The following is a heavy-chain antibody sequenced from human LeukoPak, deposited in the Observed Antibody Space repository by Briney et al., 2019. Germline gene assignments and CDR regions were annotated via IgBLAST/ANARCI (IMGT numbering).Heavy chain of an antibody. Sequence: GASVKVSCTASGYTFTIYDINWVRQATGQGLEWMGWMNPNSGNTGYAQKFQGRVTMTRNTSISTAYMELSSLRSEDTAVYYCARDSGSYYDFDYWGQGTLVTVSS. CDR2: MNPNSGNT. CDR1: GYTFTIYD. CDR3: ARDSGSYYDFDY. D-gene: IGHD1-26*01. V-gene: IGHV1-8*01. J-gene: IGHJ4*02.